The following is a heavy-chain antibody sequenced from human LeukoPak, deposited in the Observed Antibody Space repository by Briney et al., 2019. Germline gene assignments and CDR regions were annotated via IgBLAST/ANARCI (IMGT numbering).Heavy chain of an antibody. Sequence: SETLSLTCAVYGGSFSAYYWNWIRQPPGKGLEWIGEINHSGSTNYNPSLKSRVTISVDTSMNLFSLRLTSLTAADTAVYYCARGSLNTNWFDPWGQGTLVTVSS. CDR2: INHSGST. D-gene: IGHD1/OR15-1a*01. CDR3: ARGSLNTNWFDP. V-gene: IGHV4-34*01. J-gene: IGHJ5*02. CDR1: GGSFSAYY.